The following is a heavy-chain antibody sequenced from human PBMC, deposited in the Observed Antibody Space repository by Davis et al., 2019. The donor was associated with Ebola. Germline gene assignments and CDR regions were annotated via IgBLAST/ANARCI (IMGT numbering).Heavy chain of an antibody. J-gene: IGHJ4*02. CDR2: ISYSGTTI. CDR1: GFTFSAYY. Sequence: GGSLRLSCAASGFTFSAYYMTWIRQAPGEGLEWVSHISYSGTTIQYADSVRGRFTISRDNAKNSLYLQMDSLRAEDTAVYYCAREADSGGFRFDYWGRGILVTVSS. V-gene: IGHV3-11*04. CDR3: AREADSGGFRFDY. D-gene: IGHD5-12*01.